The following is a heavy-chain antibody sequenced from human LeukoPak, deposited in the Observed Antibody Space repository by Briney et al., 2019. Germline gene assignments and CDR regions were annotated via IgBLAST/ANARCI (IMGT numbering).Heavy chain of an antibody. V-gene: IGHV1-69*13. CDR3: ARAYCSSTSCYPVDY. J-gene: IGHJ4*02. Sequence: SVKVSCKASGGTFSSYAISWVRQAPGQGLEWMGGIIPIFGTANYAQKFQGRVTITADESTSTVYMELSSLRSEGTAVYYCARAYCSSTSCYPVDYWGQGTLVTVSS. CDR2: IIPIFGTA. D-gene: IGHD2-2*01. CDR1: GGTFSSYA.